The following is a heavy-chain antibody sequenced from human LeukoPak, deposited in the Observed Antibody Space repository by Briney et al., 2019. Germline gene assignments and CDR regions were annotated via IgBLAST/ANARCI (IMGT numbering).Heavy chain of an antibody. V-gene: IGHV4-38-2*01. D-gene: IGHD4-17*01. CDR1: GYSISSGYY. J-gene: IGHJ4*02. Sequence: SETLSLTCAVSGYSISSGYYWGWIRQPPGKGLGWIGSIYHSGSTYYNPSLKSRVTISVDTSKNQFSLKLSSVTAADTAVYYCARRKYGDYGNFDYWGQGTLVTVSS. CDR3: ARRKYGDYGNFDY. CDR2: IYHSGST.